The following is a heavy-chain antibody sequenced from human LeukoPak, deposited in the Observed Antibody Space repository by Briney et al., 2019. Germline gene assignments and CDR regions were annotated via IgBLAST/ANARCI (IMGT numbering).Heavy chain of an antibody. Sequence: ASVKVSCKASGYTFTGYYMHWVRQAPGQGLEWMGWINPNSGGTNYAQKFQGRVTMTRDTSISTAYMELSRLRCDDTAVYYCARELSPGYCSSTSCGSNWFNPWGQGTLVTVSS. CDR3: ARELSPGYCSSTSCGSNWFNP. CDR2: INPNSGGT. V-gene: IGHV1-2*02. CDR1: GYTFTGYY. J-gene: IGHJ5*02. D-gene: IGHD2-2*01.